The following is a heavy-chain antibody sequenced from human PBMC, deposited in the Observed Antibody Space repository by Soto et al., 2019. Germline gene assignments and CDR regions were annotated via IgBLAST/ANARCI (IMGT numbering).Heavy chain of an antibody. D-gene: IGHD5-12*01. J-gene: IGHJ5*02. Sequence: SETLSLTCIVSGDSVKTKNYYLNWIRQPPGGGLEWIGCLYDSGSTNYNPSLRSRVTMSADASKNHFSLSLTSVTAADTDVYYCARVWLRRSDHNWFDPWGPGTLVTVSS. CDR2: LYDSGST. V-gene: IGHV4-61*03. CDR1: GDSVKTKNYY. CDR3: ARVWLRRSDHNWFDP.